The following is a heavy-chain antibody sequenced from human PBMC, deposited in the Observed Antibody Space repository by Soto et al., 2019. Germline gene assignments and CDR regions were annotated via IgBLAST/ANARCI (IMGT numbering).Heavy chain of an antibody. Sequence: GGSLRLSCAASGFTFSSYNMNWVRQAPGKGLEWVSHISSSSGTIFYGDSVKGRFTISRDIAKNSLYLQMNSLRAEDTAVYYCARVGGYSYGSYYFDYWGQGTLVTVSS. CDR1: GFTFSSYN. CDR2: ISSSSGTI. J-gene: IGHJ4*02. CDR3: ARVGGYSYGSYYFDY. V-gene: IGHV3-48*04. D-gene: IGHD5-18*01.